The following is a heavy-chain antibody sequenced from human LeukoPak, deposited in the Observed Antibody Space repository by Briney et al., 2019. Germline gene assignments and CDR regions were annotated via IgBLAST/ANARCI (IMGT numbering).Heavy chain of an antibody. CDR3: ARVLGIFGVVTYFDY. CDR1: GGTFSSYA. J-gene: IGHJ4*02. CDR2: IIPIFGTA. D-gene: IGHD3-3*01. V-gene: IGHV1-69*13. Sequence: EASVKVSCKASGGTFSSYAISWVRQAPGQGLEWMGGIIPIFGTANYAQKFQGRVTITADESTSTAYMELSSLRSEDTAVYYCARVLGIFGVVTYFDYWGQGTLVTVSS.